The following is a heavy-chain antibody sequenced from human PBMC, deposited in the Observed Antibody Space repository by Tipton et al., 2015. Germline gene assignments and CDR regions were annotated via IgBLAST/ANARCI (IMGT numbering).Heavy chain of an antibody. V-gene: IGHV4-39*02. CDR2: YYYTGAT. CDR1: GGSISVSSVY. D-gene: IGHD5-24*01. J-gene: IGHJ4*02. CDR3: ARLGRWLEVDF. Sequence: TLSLTCTVSGGSISVSSVYWGWIRQSPGKGLEWIGSYYYTGATYYNPSLKSRVNISADRSKDHFSLRLTSVAAADTAVHYCARLGRWLEVDFWGQGTPVTVSS.